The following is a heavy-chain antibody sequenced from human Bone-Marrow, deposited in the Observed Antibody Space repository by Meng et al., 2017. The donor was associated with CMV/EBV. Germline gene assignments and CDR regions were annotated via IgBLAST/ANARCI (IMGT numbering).Heavy chain of an antibody. D-gene: IGHD3-3*01. CDR2: ISAHNGNT. CDR1: GHTFRSYG. V-gene: IGHV1-18*01. CDR3: ARDGRLRFLEWLCDY. Sequence: ASVKVSCKASGHTFRSYGISWVRQAPGQGLEWMGWISAHNGNTNYAQKFQGRVTMTTDTSRSTAYMELRSLTSDDTAVYYCARDGRLRFLEWLCDYLGQGTLVTVSS. J-gene: IGHJ4*02.